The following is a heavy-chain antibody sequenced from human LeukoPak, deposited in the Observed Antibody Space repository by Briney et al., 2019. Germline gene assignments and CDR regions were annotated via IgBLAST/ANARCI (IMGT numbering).Heavy chain of an antibody. D-gene: IGHD3-10*01. CDR1: GFTFSSYG. CDR3: AKGYDYGDY. V-gene: IGHV3-30*18. J-gene: IGHJ4*02. Sequence: QPGGSLRLSCAASGFTFSSYGMHWVRQAPGKGLEWVAVISYDGSNKYYADSVKGRFTISRDNSKNTVYLEMNSLRGEDTAVYYCAKGYDYGDYWGRGTLVTVSS. CDR2: ISYDGSNK.